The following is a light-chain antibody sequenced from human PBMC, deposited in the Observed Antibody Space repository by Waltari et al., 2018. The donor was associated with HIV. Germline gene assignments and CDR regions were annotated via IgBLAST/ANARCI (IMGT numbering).Light chain of an antibody. Sequence: EIVLTQSPGTLSLSAGERATLSCRASQCVSSGYLSWYQQKPGQAPSVLLYGASSRATSIPDRCSGSGSGTDFTLTISRLEPEDFAVYYCQQYGNSPPYTFGQGTKLEIK. CDR2: GAS. CDR3: QQYGNSPPYT. CDR1: QCVSSGY. V-gene: IGKV3-20*01. J-gene: IGKJ2*01.